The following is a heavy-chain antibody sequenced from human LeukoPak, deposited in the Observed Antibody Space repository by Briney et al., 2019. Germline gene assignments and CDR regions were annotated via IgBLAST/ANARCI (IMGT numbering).Heavy chain of an antibody. J-gene: IGHJ3*02. CDR1: GFTFTNFA. V-gene: IGHV3-23*01. CDR2: IGGRGDTT. Sequence: GGSLRLSCSASGFTFTNFAMSWVRQAPGKGLEWVSTIGGRGDTTFYADSVKGRFTISRDNSKTTLYLQMNSLRAEDTAVYYCAKDLSRFIAAAGCDAFDIWGQGTMVTVSS. CDR3: AKDLSRFIAAAGCDAFDI. D-gene: IGHD6-13*01.